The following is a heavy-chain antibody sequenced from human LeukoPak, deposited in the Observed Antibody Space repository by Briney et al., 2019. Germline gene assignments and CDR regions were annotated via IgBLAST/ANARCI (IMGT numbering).Heavy chain of an antibody. D-gene: IGHD5-18*01. V-gene: IGHV3-11*06. CDR1: GFTFSDYY. Sequence: GGSLRLSCAAFGFTFSDYYMSWIRQAPGKGLEWVSHISTGSTYTNYADSVKGRFTIPRDNAKNSLYLQMNSLRAEDTAVYYCARDDIRGYSYGYGYWGQGTLVTVSS. CDR3: ARDDIRGYSYGYGY. J-gene: IGHJ4*02. CDR2: ISTGSTYT.